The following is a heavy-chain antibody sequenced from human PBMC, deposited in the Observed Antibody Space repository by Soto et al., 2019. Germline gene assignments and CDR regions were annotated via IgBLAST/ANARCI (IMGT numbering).Heavy chain of an antibody. CDR2: IFPGDSDA. V-gene: IGHV5-51*01. D-gene: IGHD5-18*01. CDR3: AVGYSYGEYYYDY. CDR1: RYSFSSYW. J-gene: IGHJ4*02. Sequence: GESLKISCHGSRYSFSSYWIGWVRQMPGKGLEWMGVIFPGDSDAKYGPSFQGQVTISADTSISTAYLQWTSLKASDTAMYYCAVGYSYGEYYYDYWGQGTLVTVS.